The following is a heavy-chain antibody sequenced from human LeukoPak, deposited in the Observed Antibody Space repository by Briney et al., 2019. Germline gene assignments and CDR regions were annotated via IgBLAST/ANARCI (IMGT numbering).Heavy chain of an antibody. CDR1: GYNFTSYW. CDR2: IYPDDSDT. D-gene: IGHD4-17*01. J-gene: IGHJ4*02. CDR3: ARVYDYDSHFDY. V-gene: IGHV5-51*01. Sequence: GESLKISCKGFGYNFTSYWIGWVRQMPGKGLEWMGIIYPDDSDTRDSPSFQGQVTISADKSISTAYLQWSNLKASDTAMYYCARVYDYDSHFDYWGQGTLVTVSS.